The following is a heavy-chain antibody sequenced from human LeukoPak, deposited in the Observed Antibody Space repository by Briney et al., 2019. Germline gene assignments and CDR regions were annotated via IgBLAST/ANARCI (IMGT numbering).Heavy chain of an antibody. D-gene: IGHD5-18*01. V-gene: IGHV4-30-4*01. Sequence: SETLSLTCTVSGGSISSGDYYWSWIRQPPGKGLEWIGYIYYSGSTYYNPSLKSRVTMSVDTSKNQFSLKLSSVTAADTAVYYCAEVRRDTAMVTWGQGTLVTVSS. CDR1: GGSISSGDYY. J-gene: IGHJ5*02. CDR3: AEVRRDTAMVT. CDR2: IYYSGST.